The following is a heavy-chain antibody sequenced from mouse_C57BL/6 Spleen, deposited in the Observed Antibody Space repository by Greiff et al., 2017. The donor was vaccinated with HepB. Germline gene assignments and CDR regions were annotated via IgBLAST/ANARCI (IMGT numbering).Heavy chain of an antibody. CDR3: ATNWDPCAY. J-gene: IGHJ3*01. Sequence: VQLQQPGAELVRPGTSVKLSCKASGYTFISYWMHWVKQRPGQGLEWIGVIDPSDSYTNYNQKFKGKATLTVDTSSSTAYMQLSSLTSEDSAVYYCATNWDPCAYWGQGTLVTVSA. V-gene: IGHV1-59*01. D-gene: IGHD4-1*01. CDR2: IDPSDSYT. CDR1: GYTFISYW.